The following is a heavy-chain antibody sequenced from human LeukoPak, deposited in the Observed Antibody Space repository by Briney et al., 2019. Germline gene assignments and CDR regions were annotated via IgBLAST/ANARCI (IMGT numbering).Heavy chain of an antibody. CDR1: GFTFSSYA. V-gene: IGHV3-23*01. J-gene: IGHJ4*02. CDR2: ISGSGGRT. D-gene: IGHD6-13*01. Sequence: GGSLRLSCAAAGFTFSSYAMSWVRQAPGKGLEWVSAISGSGGRTYCADSVKGRFTISRDSSKNTLYLQMNSLRAEDTAVYYCAKAVSAAGKTEFDYWGQGTLVTVSS. CDR3: AKAVSAAGKTEFDY.